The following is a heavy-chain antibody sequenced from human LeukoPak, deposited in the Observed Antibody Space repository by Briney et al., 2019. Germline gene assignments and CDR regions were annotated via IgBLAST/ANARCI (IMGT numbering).Heavy chain of an antibody. CDR2: FYSGGST. CDR1: GFTFSSHL. V-gene: IGHV3-66*01. J-gene: IGHJ6*02. CDR3: ARDRSDGMDV. Sequence: SGGSLRLSCAASGFTFSSHLMHWVRQAQGTGLEWVSVFYSGGSTYYADSVKGRFTISRDNSKNTLYLQMNSLRAEDTAVYYCARDRSDGMDVWGQGTTVTVSS.